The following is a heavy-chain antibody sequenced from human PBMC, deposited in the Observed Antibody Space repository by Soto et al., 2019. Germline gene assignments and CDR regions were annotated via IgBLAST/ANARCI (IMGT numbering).Heavy chain of an antibody. CDR2: IWYDGSNK. CDR1: GFTFSSYG. Sequence: GGSLRLSCAASGFTFSSYGMHWVRQAPGKGLEWVAVIWYDGSNKYYADSVKGRFTISRDNSKNTLYLQMNSLRAEDTAVYYCARDITGTTYYYYYYGMDVWGQGTTVTVSS. J-gene: IGHJ6*02. V-gene: IGHV3-33*01. CDR3: ARDITGTTYYYYYYGMDV. D-gene: IGHD1-7*01.